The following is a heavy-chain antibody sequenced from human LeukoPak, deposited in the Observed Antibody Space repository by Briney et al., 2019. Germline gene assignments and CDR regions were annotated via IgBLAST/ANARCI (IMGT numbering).Heavy chain of an antibody. Sequence: GGSLRLSCAASGFTFSSHWMHWVRQAPGKGLVWVSRIKSDGSTTTYADSVKGRFTISRDNAKNTLYLQMNSLRAEDTAVYYCARDVDTHFDYWGQGTLVTVSS. CDR2: IKSDGSTT. CDR3: ARDVDTHFDY. V-gene: IGHV3-74*01. D-gene: IGHD5-18*01. CDR1: GFTFSSHW. J-gene: IGHJ4*02.